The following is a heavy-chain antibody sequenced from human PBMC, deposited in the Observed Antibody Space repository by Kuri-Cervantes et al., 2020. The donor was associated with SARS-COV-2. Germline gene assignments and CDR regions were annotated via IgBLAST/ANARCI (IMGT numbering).Heavy chain of an antibody. CDR3: TGRTDVPY. J-gene: IGHJ1*01. D-gene: IGHD3-16*01. CDR1: GGSISSSSYY. CDR2: IYYSGST. Sequence: GSLRLSCTVSGGSISSSSYYWGWIRQPPGKGLEWIGSIYYSGSTYYNPSLKSRVTISVDTSKNEFSLNLDSVTAADTAVYYCTGRTDVPYWGPGTLVTVSS. V-gene: IGHV4-39*01.